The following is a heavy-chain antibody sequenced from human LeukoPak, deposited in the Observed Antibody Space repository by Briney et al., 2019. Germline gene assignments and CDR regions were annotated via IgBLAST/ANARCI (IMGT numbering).Heavy chain of an antibody. CDR1: GGSISSYY. Sequence: PSETLSLTCTVSGGSISSYYWSWIRQPPGKGLEWIGYIYYSGSTNDNPSLKSRVTISADTSKNQFSLKLSSVTAADTGVYYCARYDPQLVYWGQGTLVTVSS. D-gene: IGHD6-6*01. CDR3: ARYDPQLVY. V-gene: IGHV4-59*08. CDR2: IYYSGST. J-gene: IGHJ4*02.